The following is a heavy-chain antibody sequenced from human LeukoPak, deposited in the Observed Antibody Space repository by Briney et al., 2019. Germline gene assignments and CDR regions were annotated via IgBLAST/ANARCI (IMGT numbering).Heavy chain of an antibody. V-gene: IGHV3-66*01. CDR3: SSSSLGAALNWYFDL. CDR1: GFSVSGNY. Sequence: PGGSLRLSCAAFGFSVSGNYMNWVRQAPWKGLDWVSVTYGDGSTSYADSVKGRFTISRDNSKNTLYLQMNSLRAEDTAVYYCSSSSLGAALNWYFDLWGRGTLATVSS. D-gene: IGHD6-6*01. CDR2: TYGDGST. J-gene: IGHJ2*01.